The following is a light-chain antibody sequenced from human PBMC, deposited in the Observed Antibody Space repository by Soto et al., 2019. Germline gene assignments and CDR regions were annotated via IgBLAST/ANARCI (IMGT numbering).Light chain of an antibody. V-gene: IGKV1-33*01. CDR3: PQSDNFPLT. CDR1: QVISKF. J-gene: IGKJ4*01. Sequence: DIQITHSHPSLSASVGDRVTITCQASQVISKFLNWSPLKPGKAPKLLLFDASKLETGVTSRFSQRRSGTDFSFTIRSLQREDIATYYCPQSDNFPLTFGGGTKVDIK. CDR2: DAS.